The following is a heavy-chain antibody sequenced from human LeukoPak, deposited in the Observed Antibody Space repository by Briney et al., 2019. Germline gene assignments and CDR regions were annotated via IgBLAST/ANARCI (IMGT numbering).Heavy chain of an antibody. Sequence: SETLSLTCTVSGGSISSYYWRWIRQPPGKGLEWIGYIYYSRSTNYNPSLKSRVTISVDTSKNQFSLKLSSVTAADTAVYYCARYRGTVVTPAFDYWGQGTLVTVSS. CDR3: ARYRGTVVTPAFDY. J-gene: IGHJ4*02. CDR1: GGSISSYY. CDR2: IYYSRST. D-gene: IGHD4-23*01. V-gene: IGHV4-59*01.